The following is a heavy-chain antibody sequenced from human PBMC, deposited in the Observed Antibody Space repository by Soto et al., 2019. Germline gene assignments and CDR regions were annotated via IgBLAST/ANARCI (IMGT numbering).Heavy chain of an antibody. CDR3: AHYCGTPPFDY. CDR1: GFSLSTSGVG. CDR2: IYWDDDK. D-gene: IGHD2-21*01. Sequence: QITLKESGPTLVKPTQTLTLTCTFSGFSLSTSGVGVGWIRQPPGKALEWLALIYWDDDKRYSPSLKSRLTITKDTSNNQVVLTMPNMDPVDTATYYCAHYCGTPPFDYWGQGTLVTVSS. J-gene: IGHJ4*02. V-gene: IGHV2-5*02.